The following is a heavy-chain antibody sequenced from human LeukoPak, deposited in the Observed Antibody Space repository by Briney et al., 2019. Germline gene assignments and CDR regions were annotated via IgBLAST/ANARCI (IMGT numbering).Heavy chain of an antibody. D-gene: IGHD3-22*01. CDR3: ARLVYYYDSSGFDY. CDR1: GGSLSSYY. Sequence: SETLSLTCTVSGGSLSSYYWSWIRQPPGKGVEGIGYIYYSGSTNYTPSLKARVTISVDTSKNQFSLKLSSVTAADTAVYYCARLVYYYDSSGFDYWGQGTLVTVSS. J-gene: IGHJ4*02. CDR2: IYYSGST. V-gene: IGHV4-59*08.